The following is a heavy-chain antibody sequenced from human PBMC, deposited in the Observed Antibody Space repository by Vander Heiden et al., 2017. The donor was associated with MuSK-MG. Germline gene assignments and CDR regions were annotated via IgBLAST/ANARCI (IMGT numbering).Heavy chain of an antibody. V-gene: IGHV3-33*01. Sequence: QEQLVESGGGVVQPGMPLRLSCAASGFTFSNYGMHWVRQAPGKGLEWVAIIWYDGSDRYYVDSVRGRFTISRNNSENTLYLQVNSLRAEDTAMYYCARGRGHPPSFDVWGQGTMVTVSS. CDR3: ARGRGHPPSFDV. J-gene: IGHJ3*01. CDR1: GFTFSNYG. CDR2: IWYDGSDR. D-gene: IGHD5-12*01.